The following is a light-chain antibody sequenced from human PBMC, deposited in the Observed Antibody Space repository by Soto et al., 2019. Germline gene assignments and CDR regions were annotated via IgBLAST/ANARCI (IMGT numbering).Light chain of an antibody. CDR1: QSLVYSDGETY. CDR3: MQGTHWPLS. Sequence: DVVMTQSPLSLPDTLGQPASISCRSNQSLVYSDGETYLNWFQHRPGQSPRRLIYKVFNGDSGVPDRFSGSGSGTDFTLEISRVEAEDIGIYYCMQGTHWPLSFGQGTRLEIK. V-gene: IGKV2-30*01. J-gene: IGKJ5*01. CDR2: KVF.